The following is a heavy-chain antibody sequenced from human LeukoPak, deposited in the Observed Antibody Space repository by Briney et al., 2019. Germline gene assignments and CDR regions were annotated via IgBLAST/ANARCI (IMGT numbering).Heavy chain of an antibody. V-gene: IGHV3-23*01. Sequence: PGGSLRLSCAASGFTFSSYAMSWVRQAPGKGLEWVSAISGSGGSTYYADSVKGRFTISRDNSKNTLYLQMNSLTAMNTAVGYSAKVGESPLRGYFDYWGQGTLVTVSS. CDR1: GFTFSSYA. CDR3: AKVGESPLRGYFDY. CDR2: ISGSGGST. J-gene: IGHJ4*02. D-gene: IGHD3-10*01.